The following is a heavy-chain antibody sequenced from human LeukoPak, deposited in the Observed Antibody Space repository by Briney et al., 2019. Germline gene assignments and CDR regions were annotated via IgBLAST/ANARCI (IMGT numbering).Heavy chain of an antibody. Sequence: ASVKVSCKASGYTFTTFGITWVRQAPGQGLEWIGWINTYNGNTNYAQNLQGRVTMTTATSTSTAYMELRSLTSDDTAVYYCARLGSDCGGGNCYWGQGTLVTVSS. CDR3: ARLGSDCGGGNCY. D-gene: IGHD2-15*01. J-gene: IGHJ4*02. CDR2: INTYNGNT. CDR1: GYTFTTFG. V-gene: IGHV1-18*01.